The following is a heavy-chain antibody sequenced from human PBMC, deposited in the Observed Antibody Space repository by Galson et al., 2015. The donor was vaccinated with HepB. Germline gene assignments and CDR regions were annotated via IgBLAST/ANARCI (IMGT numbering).Heavy chain of an antibody. CDR2: ISYDGSNK. D-gene: IGHD6-19*01. J-gene: IGHJ4*02. CDR1: GFTFSSYA. CDR3: ARVLNIAVAGPLDY. Sequence: SLRLSCAASGFTFSSYAMHWVRQAPGKGLEGVAVISYDGSNKYYADSVKGRFTISRGNSKNTLYLQRNSLRAEDTAVYYCARVLNIAVAGPLDYWGQGTLVTVSS. V-gene: IGHV3-30*04.